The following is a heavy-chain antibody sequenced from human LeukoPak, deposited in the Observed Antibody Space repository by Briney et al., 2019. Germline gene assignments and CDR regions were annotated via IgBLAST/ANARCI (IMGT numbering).Heavy chain of an antibody. CDR3: ARRRVAARPRDPYYYYYYMDV. CDR2: IYPGDSDT. J-gene: IGHJ6*03. CDR1: GYSFTSYW. D-gene: IGHD6-6*01. Sequence: GESLKISCKGSGYSFTSYWIGWVRQMPGKGLEWMGIIYPGDSDTRYSPSFQGQVTISADKSISTAYLQWSSLKASDTAMYYCARRRVAARPRDPYYYYYYMDVWXXXTTVTVS. V-gene: IGHV5-51*01.